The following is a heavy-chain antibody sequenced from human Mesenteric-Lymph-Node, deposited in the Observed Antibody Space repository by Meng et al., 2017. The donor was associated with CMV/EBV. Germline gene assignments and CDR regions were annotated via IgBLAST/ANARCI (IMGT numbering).Heavy chain of an antibody. V-gene: IGHV4-39*01. CDR1: GGSISSSSYY. CDR3: ASADYYGSGSYQSDY. Sequence: SETLSLTCTVSGGSISSSSYYWGWIRQPPGKGLEWIGSIYYSGSTYYNPSLKSRVTISVDTSKNQFSLKLSSVTAADTAVYYCASADYYGSGSYQSDYWGQGTLVTVSS. CDR2: IYYSGST. J-gene: IGHJ4*02. D-gene: IGHD3-10*01.